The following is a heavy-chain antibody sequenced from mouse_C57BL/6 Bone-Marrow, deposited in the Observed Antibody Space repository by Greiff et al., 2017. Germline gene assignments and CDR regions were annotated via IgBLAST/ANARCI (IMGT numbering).Heavy chain of an antibody. V-gene: IGHV1-81*01. Sequence: VQLQQSGAELARPGASVKLSCKASGYTFTSYGISWVKQSTGQGLEWIGEIYPRSGNTYYNEKFKGKATLTADKSSSTAYMELRSLTSEDSAVYFCARSRLQRFAYWGQGTLVTVSA. J-gene: IGHJ3*01. CDR3: ARSRLQRFAY. D-gene: IGHD1-2*01. CDR2: IYPRSGNT. CDR1: GYTFTSYG.